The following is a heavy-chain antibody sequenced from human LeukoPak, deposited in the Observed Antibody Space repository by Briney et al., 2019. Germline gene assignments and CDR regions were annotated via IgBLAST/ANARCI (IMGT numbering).Heavy chain of an antibody. J-gene: IGHJ4*02. CDR1: GGSIGTFY. Sequence: SETLSLTCTVSGGSIGTFYWSRIRQPPGKGLEWIGYIYYSGSTNYNPSLKSRVTISVDTSKNQFSLKLSSVTAADTAVYYCAGHMDYFDYWGQGTLVTVSS. CDR3: AGHMDYFDY. V-gene: IGHV4-59*01. CDR2: IYYSGST.